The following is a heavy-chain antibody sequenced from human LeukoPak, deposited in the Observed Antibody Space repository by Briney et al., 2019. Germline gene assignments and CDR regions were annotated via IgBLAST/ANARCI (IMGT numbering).Heavy chain of an antibody. V-gene: IGHV1-2*02. CDR2: INPTSGGT. J-gene: IGHJ4*02. CDR1: GYTFTGYY. CDR3: ARDGSQLSIAGTAVYY. D-gene: IGHD1-7*01. Sequence: GASVKVSCKASGYTFTGYYMHWVRQAPGQGLEWMGWINPTSGGTEFAQKFQGRVTMTWDTSISTAYMNLNSLRSDDTAVYYCARDGSQLSIAGTAVYYWGQGTLVTVSS.